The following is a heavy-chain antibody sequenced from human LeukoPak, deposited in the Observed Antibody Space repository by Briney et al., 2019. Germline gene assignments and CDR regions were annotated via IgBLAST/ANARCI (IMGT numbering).Heavy chain of an antibody. CDR1: GDSVSSNSAA. D-gene: IGHD3-3*02. CDR3: ARFSRDAFDI. CDR2: TYYRSKWYY. Sequence: SQTLSLTCAISGDSVSSNSAAWNWIRQPPSRGLEWLGRTYYRSKWYYEYAVFVKSRITINPETSKNQFSLQLNSLTPEDTAVYYCARFSRDAFDIWGQGTMVSVSS. J-gene: IGHJ3*02. V-gene: IGHV6-1*01.